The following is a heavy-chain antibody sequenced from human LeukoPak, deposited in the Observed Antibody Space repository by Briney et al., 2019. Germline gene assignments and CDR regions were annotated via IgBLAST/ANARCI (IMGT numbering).Heavy chain of an antibody. Sequence: GGSLRLSCAASGIAFSTYAMSWVRQAPGKGLEWVSSISSSSSYIYYADSVKGRFTISRDNAKNSLYLQMNSLRAEDTAVYYCASNRLVGATSFDYWGQGTLVTVSS. CDR2: ISSSSSYI. CDR1: GIAFSTYA. D-gene: IGHD1-26*01. V-gene: IGHV3-21*01. CDR3: ASNRLVGATSFDY. J-gene: IGHJ4*02.